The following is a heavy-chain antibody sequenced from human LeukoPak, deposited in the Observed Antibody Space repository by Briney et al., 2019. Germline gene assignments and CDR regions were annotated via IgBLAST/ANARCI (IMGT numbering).Heavy chain of an antibody. J-gene: IGHJ4*02. Sequence: SETLSLTCTVSGGSISSYYWSWIRQPAGKGLEWIGRIYTSGSTNYNPSLKSRVTMSVDTSKNQFSLKLSSVTAADTAVYYCANDYDDQGYFDYLGQGTLVTVSS. CDR2: IYTSGST. CDR1: GGSISSYY. V-gene: IGHV4-4*07. D-gene: IGHD4-17*01. CDR3: ANDYDDQGYFDY.